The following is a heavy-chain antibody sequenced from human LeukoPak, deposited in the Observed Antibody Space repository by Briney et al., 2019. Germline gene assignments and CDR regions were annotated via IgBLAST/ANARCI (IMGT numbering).Heavy chain of an antibody. V-gene: IGHV1-2*02. D-gene: IGHD3-22*01. CDR3: ARVHYPTYYYDSSGYGYFDY. CDR1: GYTFTGYY. Sequence: ASVKVSCKASGYTFTGYYMHWVRQAPGQGLEWMGWINPNSGGTNYAQKFQGRVTMTRDTSISTAYMELSRLRSDDTAVYYCARVHYPTYYYDSSGYGYFDYWGQGTLVTVSS. CDR2: INPNSGGT. J-gene: IGHJ4*02.